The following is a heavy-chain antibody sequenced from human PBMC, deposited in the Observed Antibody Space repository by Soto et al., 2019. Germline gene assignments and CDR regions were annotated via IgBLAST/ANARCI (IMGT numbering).Heavy chain of an antibody. CDR1: GFTFSGYS. V-gene: IGHV3-48*04. CDR3: ARARATSGPAYGLAI. CDR2: IGSTGSVK. J-gene: IGHJ3*02. D-gene: IGHD4-17*01. Sequence: EVQLVESGGGLVQPGGSLRLSCAVSGFTFSGYSFNWVRQAPGMGLEWVSFIGSTGSVKHYADSVMGRFTISRDNARNSMYLQMDSLIAADAAVDRCARARATSGPAYGLAILGQGTVVTVSS.